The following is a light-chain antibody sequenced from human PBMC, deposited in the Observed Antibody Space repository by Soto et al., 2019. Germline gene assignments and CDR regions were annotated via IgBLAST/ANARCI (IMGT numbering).Light chain of an antibody. Sequence: QAVVTQPPSASGTPGQRVTISCSGSSSSIGSNTVNWYQQLPGTAPKLLIYTNDQRPSGVPDRFSGSKSGTSASLAISGLQSEDEAHYYCAAWDDSLNGVVFGGGTKLTVL. CDR3: AAWDDSLNGVV. J-gene: IGLJ2*01. CDR1: SSSIGSNT. CDR2: TND. V-gene: IGLV1-44*01.